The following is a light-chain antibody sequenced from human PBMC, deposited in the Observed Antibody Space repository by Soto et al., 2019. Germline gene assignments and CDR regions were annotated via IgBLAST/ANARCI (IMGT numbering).Light chain of an antibody. CDR1: QDISNY. V-gene: IGKV1-33*01. J-gene: IGKJ2*01. CDR2: DAS. Sequence: DIPMTQSPSSLSASVGDRVTITCQASQDISNYLNWYQQKPGKAPKLLIYDASNLETGVPSRFSGSGSGTDFTFTIRSLQPEDIATYYCKQYDNLPPKMYTFGQGTKLEIK. CDR3: KQYDNLPPKMYT.